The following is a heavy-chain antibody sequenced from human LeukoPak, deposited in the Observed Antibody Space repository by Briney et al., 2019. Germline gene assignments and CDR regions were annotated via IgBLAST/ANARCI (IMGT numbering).Heavy chain of an antibody. CDR1: GESFSGYS. D-gene: IGHD1-26*01. CDR2: ISHSGST. CDR3: VRGSPARYDY. J-gene: IGHJ4*02. Sequence: PSETLSLTCAVYGESFSGYSWTWIRQPPGKGLEWIGEISHSGSTNYNASLKSRVTMLVDTSKNQFSLKLSSVTAADTAKYYCVRGSPARYDYWGQGTRVTVSS. V-gene: IGHV4-34*01.